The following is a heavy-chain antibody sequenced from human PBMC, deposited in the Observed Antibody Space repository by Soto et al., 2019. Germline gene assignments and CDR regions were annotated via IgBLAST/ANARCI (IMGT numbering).Heavy chain of an antibody. Sequence: GGSLRLSCAASGFTFSSYWMSWVRQAPGKGLEWVANIKQDGSEKYYVDSVKGRFTISRDNAKNSLYLQMNSLRAEDTAVYYCARDYTAYGGYDYFDYWGQGTLVTVSS. V-gene: IGHV3-7*01. CDR3: ARDYTAYGGYDYFDY. D-gene: IGHD5-12*01. CDR1: GFTFSSYW. CDR2: IKQDGSEK. J-gene: IGHJ4*02.